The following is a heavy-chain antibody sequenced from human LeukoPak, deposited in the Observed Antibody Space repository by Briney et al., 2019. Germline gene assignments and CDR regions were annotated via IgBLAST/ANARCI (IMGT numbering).Heavy chain of an antibody. V-gene: IGHV4-59*01. Sequence: PSETLSLTCTVSGAFISSYYWSWIRQPPGKGLEWIGYLHSDGSTNYNPSLKSRVTISVDTSKNQFSLKLSSVTVADTAVYYCARGHPGYSSGWYFDYWGQGTLVTVSS. CDR2: LHSDGST. J-gene: IGHJ4*02. CDR3: ARGHPGYSSGWYFDY. D-gene: IGHD6-19*01. CDR1: GAFISSYY.